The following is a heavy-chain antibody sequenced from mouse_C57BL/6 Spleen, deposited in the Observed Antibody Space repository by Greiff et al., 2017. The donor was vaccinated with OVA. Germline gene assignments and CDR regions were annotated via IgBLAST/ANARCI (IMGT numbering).Heavy chain of an antibody. Sequence: EVKLQQSGPELVKPGASVKISCKASGYTFTDYYMNWVKQSHGKSLEWIGDINPNNGGTSYNQKFKGKATLTVDKSSSTAYMELRSLTSEDSAVYYCAYGKGYAMDYWGQGTSVTVSS. V-gene: IGHV1-26*01. CDR1: GYTFTDYY. D-gene: IGHD1-1*01. J-gene: IGHJ4*01. CDR2: INPNNGGT. CDR3: AYGKGYAMDY.